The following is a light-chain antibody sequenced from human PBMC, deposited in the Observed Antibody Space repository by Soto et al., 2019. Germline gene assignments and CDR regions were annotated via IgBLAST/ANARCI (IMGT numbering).Light chain of an antibody. Sequence: DIQMTQSPSTLSASVGDRVTITCRASQSISSWLAWYQQKPGKAPKLLIYKASNLESGVPSRFSGSGSGTEFTLTISSLQPDDFATYYCQQYNSYPLTCGGGTKVEIK. J-gene: IGKJ4*01. CDR1: QSISSW. CDR3: QQYNSYPLT. CDR2: KAS. V-gene: IGKV1-5*03.